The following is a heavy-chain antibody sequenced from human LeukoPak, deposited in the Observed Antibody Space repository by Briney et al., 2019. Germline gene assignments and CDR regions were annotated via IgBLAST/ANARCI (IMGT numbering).Heavy chain of an antibody. J-gene: IGHJ3*02. V-gene: IGHV4-30-4*01. CDR1: GGSISSGDYY. Sequence: SETLSLTCTVSGGSISSGDYYWGWIRQPPGKGLELIGYIYYSGRTNYKPSLRSRLTISVDTSRNQVSLKLSSVTAADTAVYYCARRRLNWGAFDIWGQGTMVTVSS. CDR3: ARRRLNWGAFDI. D-gene: IGHD7-27*01. CDR2: IYYSGRT.